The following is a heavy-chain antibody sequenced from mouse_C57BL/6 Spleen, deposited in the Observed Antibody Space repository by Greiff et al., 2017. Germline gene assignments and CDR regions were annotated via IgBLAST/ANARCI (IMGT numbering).Heavy chain of an antibody. V-gene: IGHV10-1*01. D-gene: IGHD4-1*01. CDR2: IRSKSNNYAT. Sequence: EVKLVESGGGLVQPKGSLKLSCAASGFSFNTYAMNWVRQAPGKGLEWVARIRSKSNNYATYYADSVKDRFTISRDDSESMLYLQMNNLKTEDTAMYYCVRHGTGYYFDYWGQGTTLTVSS. J-gene: IGHJ2*01. CDR3: VRHGTGYYFDY. CDR1: GFSFNTYA.